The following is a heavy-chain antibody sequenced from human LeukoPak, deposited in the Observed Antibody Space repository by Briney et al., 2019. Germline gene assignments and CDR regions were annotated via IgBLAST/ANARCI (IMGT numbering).Heavy chain of an antibody. CDR3: ARGTGSNHNNFDS. V-gene: IGHV3-30*03. CDR1: GFTFSSYG. D-gene: IGHD3/OR15-3a*01. Sequence: GGSLRLSCAASGFTFSSYGMHWVRQAPGKGLEWVAVISYDGSNKYYADSVKGRFTISRDSSKKTVDLQMNSLRAEDTAVYYCARGTGSNHNNFDSWGQGTLVTVSS. CDR2: ISYDGSNK. J-gene: IGHJ4*02.